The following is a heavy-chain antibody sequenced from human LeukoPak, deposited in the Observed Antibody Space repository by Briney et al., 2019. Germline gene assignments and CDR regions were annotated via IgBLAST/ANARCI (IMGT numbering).Heavy chain of an antibody. D-gene: IGHD1-26*01. Sequence: SETLSLTCTVSGYSIGRSGYYWGWIRQPPGKGLEWIGNIYHSGSTYYNPSLESRVTISVDTSKNQFSLKLTSVTAADTAVYYCARRVGGTSFRDYWGQGTLVTVPS. CDR2: IYHSGST. V-gene: IGHV4-38-2*02. CDR1: GYSIGRSGYY. J-gene: IGHJ4*02. CDR3: ARRVGGTSFRDY.